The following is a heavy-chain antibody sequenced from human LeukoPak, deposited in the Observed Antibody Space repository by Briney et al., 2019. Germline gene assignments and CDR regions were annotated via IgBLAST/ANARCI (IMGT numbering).Heavy chain of an antibody. CDR2: INPNSGGT. J-gene: IGHJ4*02. V-gene: IGHV1-2*07. CDR3: ARDLSSGIFDY. CDR1: GYTFTAYY. Sequence: ASVKVSCKASGYTFTAYYMHWVRQAPGQGLEWMGWINPNSGGTNYAHKFQGRVTMTRDTSISTAYMELSRLRSDDTAVYYCARDLSSGIFDYWGQGTLVTVSS. D-gene: IGHD3-10*02.